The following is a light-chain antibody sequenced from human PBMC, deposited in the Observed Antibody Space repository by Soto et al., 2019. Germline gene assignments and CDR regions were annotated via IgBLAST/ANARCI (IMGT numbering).Light chain of an antibody. V-gene: IGKV4-1*01. CDR2: WAS. CDR1: QRVLYTSNNKNS. J-gene: IGKJ1*01. Sequence: DIVMTQSPDSRAVSLGERATINCKSRQRVLYTSNNKNSVAWYQQKPGQPPQLLIYWASTRESGVPDRFSGSESGTDFTLTISSLQAEDVAVYYCQQYSTTRWTLGQGANVDI. CDR3: QQYSTTRWT.